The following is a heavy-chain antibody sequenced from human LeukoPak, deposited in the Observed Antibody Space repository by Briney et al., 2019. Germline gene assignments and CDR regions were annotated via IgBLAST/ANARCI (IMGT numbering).Heavy chain of an antibody. J-gene: IGHJ5*02. CDR2: INWNGGST. D-gene: IGHD5-18*01. V-gene: IGHV3-20*04. Sequence: PGGSLRLSCAASGFTFDDYGMSWVRHAPGKGLEWVSGINWNGGSTGYADSVKGRFTISRDNAKNSLYLQMNSLRAEDTALYYCAREVDTAMVTPNWFDPWGQGTLVTVSS. CDR3: AREVDTAMVTPNWFDP. CDR1: GFTFDDYG.